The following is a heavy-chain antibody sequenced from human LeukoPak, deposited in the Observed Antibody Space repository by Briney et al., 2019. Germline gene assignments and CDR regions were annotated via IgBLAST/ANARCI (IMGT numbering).Heavy chain of an antibody. V-gene: IGHV1-18*01. CDR1: GYTFTSYG. J-gene: IGHJ4*02. CDR3: ARETYSYDPSGYLAY. D-gene: IGHD3-22*01. CDR2: ISAYNGNT. Sequence: GASVKLSFKSSGYTFTSYGISWVRQAPGQGLEWMWGISAYNGNTNYAQKPHGSVTMTPDTSTRNASMDPRSLRSDDPAVYYCARETYSYDPSGYLAYWGQGTLVTVSS.